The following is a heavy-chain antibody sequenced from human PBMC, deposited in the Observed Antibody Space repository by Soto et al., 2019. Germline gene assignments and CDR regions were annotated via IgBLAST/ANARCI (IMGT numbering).Heavy chain of an antibody. CDR2: INPNSGGT. V-gene: IGHV1-2*04. CDR1: GDTFTGYY. J-gene: IGHJ5*02. CDR3: ARADSVRVLGYCSGGSCPEFWFDP. Sequence: ASVKVSCKAAGDTFTGYYMHWVRQAPGQGREWMGGINPNSGGTNYAQKFQGWATMTRDTSISTAYMELSRLRSDDPAVYYCARADSVRVLGYCSGGSCPEFWFDPWGQGTLVTVSS. D-gene: IGHD2-15*01.